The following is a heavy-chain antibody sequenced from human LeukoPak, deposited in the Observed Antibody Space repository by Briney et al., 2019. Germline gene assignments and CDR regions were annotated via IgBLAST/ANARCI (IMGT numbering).Heavy chain of an antibody. V-gene: IGHV3-21*01. Sequence: GGSLRLSCAASGFTFSSYSMNWVRQAPGKGLEWVSSISSSSSYIYYADSVKGRFTISRDNAKNSLYLQMNSLRAEDTAVYYCATLWFGEFGAGSSDPWGQGTLVTVSS. CDR1: GFTFSSYS. CDR2: ISSSSSYI. CDR3: ATLWFGEFGAGSSDP. J-gene: IGHJ5*02. D-gene: IGHD3-10*01.